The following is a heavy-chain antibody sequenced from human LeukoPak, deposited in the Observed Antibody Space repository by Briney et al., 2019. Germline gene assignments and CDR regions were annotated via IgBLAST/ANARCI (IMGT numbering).Heavy chain of an antibody. Sequence: PPGGSLRLSCAASGFTFSTYAMRWVRQAPGKGLEWVSSITHSGDAYYPDCVKGRFTISRDNSRSTVYLQMSSLRVDDTAIYYCAVEGFLLDLDFWGQGTLVTVSS. J-gene: IGHJ4*02. D-gene: IGHD3/OR15-3a*01. V-gene: IGHV3-23*01. CDR3: AVEGFLLDLDF. CDR2: ITHSGDA. CDR1: GFTFSTYA.